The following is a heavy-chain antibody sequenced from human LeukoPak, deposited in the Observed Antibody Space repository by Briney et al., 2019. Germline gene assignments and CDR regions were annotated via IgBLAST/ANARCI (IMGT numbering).Heavy chain of an antibody. CDR3: ARGRGPFDP. CDR1: GGSFSGYY. D-gene: IGHD3-10*01. V-gene: IGHV4-34*01. CDR2: INHSGST. Sequence: SETLSLTCAVYGGSFSGYYWSWIRQPPGKGLEWIGEINHSGSTNYNPSLKSRVTISVGTSKNQFSLKLSSVTAADTAVYYCARGRGPFDPWGQGTLVTVSS. J-gene: IGHJ5*02.